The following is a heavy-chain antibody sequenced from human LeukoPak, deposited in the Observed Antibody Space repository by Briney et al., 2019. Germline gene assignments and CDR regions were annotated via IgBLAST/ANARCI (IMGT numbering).Heavy chain of an antibody. D-gene: IGHD1-26*01. V-gene: IGHV3-74*01. J-gene: IGHJ3*02. CDR3: ARSGRGGAFDI. CDR2: IYSDGSRT. Sequence: GGSLRLSCAGSGFTLSSNWMHWVRQGPGKGLVWVSRIYSDGSRTNYADSVKGRFTISGDNAKNTLYLQMNSLRAEDTAVYYCARSGRGGAFDIWGQGTMVTVSS. CDR1: GFTLSSNW.